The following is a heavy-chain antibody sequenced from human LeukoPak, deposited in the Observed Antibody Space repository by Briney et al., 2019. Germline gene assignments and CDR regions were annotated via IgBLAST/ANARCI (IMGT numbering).Heavy chain of an antibody. V-gene: IGHV1-69*13. CDR3: AHGGSDFDY. CDR2: IIPIFGTA. Sequence: ASVKVSCKASGGTLSSYAISWVRQAPGQELEWMGGIIPIFGTANYAQKFEGRVTIPADESTSTAYMELSSLRSEDTAVYYCAHGGSDFDYWGQGTLVTVSS. CDR1: GGTLSSYA. J-gene: IGHJ4*02. D-gene: IGHD4-23*01.